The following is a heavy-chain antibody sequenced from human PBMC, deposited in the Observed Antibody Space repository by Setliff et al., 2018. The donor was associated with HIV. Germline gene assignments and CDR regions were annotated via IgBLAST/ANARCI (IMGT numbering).Heavy chain of an antibody. Sequence: GGSLRLSCEVSAFTFSSFEMNWVRQAPGKGLDWVSYISNSGTTIYYADSVKGRFTISRDNDRNLLYLQMNSLRVEDTAVYYCTRSRPPIDDAFDIWGQGTMVTVSS. J-gene: IGHJ3*02. CDR2: ISNSGTTI. CDR3: TRSRPPIDDAFDI. D-gene: IGHD2-15*01. CDR1: AFTFSSFE. V-gene: IGHV3-48*03.